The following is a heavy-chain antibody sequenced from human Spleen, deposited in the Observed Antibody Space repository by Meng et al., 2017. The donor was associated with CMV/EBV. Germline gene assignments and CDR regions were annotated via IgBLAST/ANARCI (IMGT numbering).Heavy chain of an antibody. CDR1: GGSFSGYY. D-gene: IGHD3-16*01. J-gene: IGHJ4*02. V-gene: IGHV4-34*09. CDR3: ARYDYVWGRNFDY. Sequence: CAVYGGSFSGYYWSWIRQPPGKGLEWIGEINHSGSTNYNPSLKSRVTISGDTSKNQFSLKLRSVTAADTAVYYCARYDYVWGRNFDYWGQGTLVTVSS. CDR2: INHSGST.